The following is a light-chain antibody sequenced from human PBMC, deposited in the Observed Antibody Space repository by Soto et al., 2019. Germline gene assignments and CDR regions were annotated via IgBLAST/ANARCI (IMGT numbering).Light chain of an antibody. J-gene: IGKJ5*01. Sequence: DIQMTQSPSSLSASVGSRVTITCRASQSIGDWLAWYQQKPGKAPKLLIHDVSSLQSGVPLRFSGSGSGTEFTLTISSLQPEDVATYYCQEYNSYPITFGQGTRLEI. CDR2: DVS. CDR1: QSIGDW. V-gene: IGKV1-5*01. CDR3: QEYNSYPIT.